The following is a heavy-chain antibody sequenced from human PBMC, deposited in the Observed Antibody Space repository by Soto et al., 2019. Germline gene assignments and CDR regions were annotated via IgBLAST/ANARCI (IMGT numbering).Heavy chain of an antibody. CDR1: GYTFTSYD. Sequence: ASVKVSCKASGYTFTSYDINWVRQATGQGLEWMGWMNPNSGNTGYAQKFQGRVTMTRNTSISTAYMELSSLRSEDTAVYYCARGVRWGAARPRGWFDPWGQGTLVTVSS. CDR2: MNPNSGNT. J-gene: IGHJ5*02. V-gene: IGHV1-8*01. CDR3: ARGVRWGAARPRGWFDP. D-gene: IGHD6-6*01.